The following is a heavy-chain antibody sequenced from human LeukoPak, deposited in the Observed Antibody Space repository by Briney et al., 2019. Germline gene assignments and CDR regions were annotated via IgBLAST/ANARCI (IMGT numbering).Heavy chain of an antibody. CDR1: GFTFSSYA. CDR3: AKVAYGSGSYYPPSWFDP. Sequence: GGSLRLSCAASGFTFSSYAISWVRQAPGKGLEWVSAISGSGGSTYYADSVKGRFTISRDNSKNTLYLQMNSLRAEDTAVYYCAKVAYGSGSYYPPSWFDPWGQGTMVTVSS. D-gene: IGHD3-10*01. V-gene: IGHV3-23*01. J-gene: IGHJ5*02. CDR2: ISGSGGST.